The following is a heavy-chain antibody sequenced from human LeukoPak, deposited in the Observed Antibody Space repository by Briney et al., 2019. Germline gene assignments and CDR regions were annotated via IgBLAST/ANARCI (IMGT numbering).Heavy chain of an antibody. Sequence: SQTLSLTCAISGDSVSNNSAAWIWVRQSPSRGLEWLGRTYYKSRWYNDYAVSVKSRISINPDTSKNQFSLQLNSATPKDTAVYYCAKSGYGFGRDWFDTWGQGTLVTVSS. CDR2: TYYKSRWYN. CDR3: AKSGYGFGRDWFDT. CDR1: GDSVSNNSAA. J-gene: IGHJ5*02. V-gene: IGHV6-1*01. D-gene: IGHD5-18*01.